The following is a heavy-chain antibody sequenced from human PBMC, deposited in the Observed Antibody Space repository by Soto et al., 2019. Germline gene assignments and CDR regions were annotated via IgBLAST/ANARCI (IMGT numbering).Heavy chain of an antibody. CDR3: ARTGDCSGGSCYSFWFDP. J-gene: IGHJ5*02. D-gene: IGHD2-15*01. V-gene: IGHV4-59*08. Sequence: QVQLQESGPGLVKPSETLSLTCTVSGGSISSYYWSWIRQPPGKGLEWIGYIYYSGSTNYNPSLKSRVTISVDPSKNQFSLKLSSVTAADTAVYYCARTGDCSGGSCYSFWFDPWGQGTLVTVSS. CDR2: IYYSGST. CDR1: GGSISSYY.